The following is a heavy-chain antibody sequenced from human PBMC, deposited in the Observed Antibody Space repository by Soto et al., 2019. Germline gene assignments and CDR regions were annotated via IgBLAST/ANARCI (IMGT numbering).Heavy chain of an antibody. J-gene: IGHJ6*02. Sequence: SQTLSLTCVISGDSVSSNGACWNWIRQSPSRGLQWLGRIYYKSKWFHDYAASVESRMAINPDTSRNQFSLQLNYVTPEDTAVYYCARVHCSAGTCLDGLDFWGQGTTVTVSS. CDR1: GDSVSSNGAC. CDR2: IYYKSKWFH. D-gene: IGHD2-15*01. V-gene: IGHV6-1*01. CDR3: ARVHCSAGTCLDGLDF.